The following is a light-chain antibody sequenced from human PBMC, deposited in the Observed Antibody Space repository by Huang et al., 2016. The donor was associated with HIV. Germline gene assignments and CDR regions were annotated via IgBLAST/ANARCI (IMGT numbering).Light chain of an antibody. CDR1: QSVSSS. V-gene: IGKV3-11*01. CDR3: QQRSNWPLFT. CDR2: DTS. Sequence: EIVLTQSPATLSLSPGERATLSCKASQSVSSSLAWYQQKPGQAPRLLIYDTSNRATGIPARFSGSVSGTDFTLTISSLEPEDFAVYYCQQRSNWPLFTFGPGTKVDIK. J-gene: IGKJ3*01.